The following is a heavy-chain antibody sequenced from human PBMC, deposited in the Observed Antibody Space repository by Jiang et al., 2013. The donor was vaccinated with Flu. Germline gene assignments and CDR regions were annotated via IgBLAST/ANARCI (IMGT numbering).Heavy chain of an antibody. CDR1: GFSFSSYA. V-gene: IGHV3-30*04. D-gene: IGHD6-19*01. J-gene: IGHJ1*01. CDR2: IPYDGRNQ. Sequence: SGFSFSSYAIHWVRQAPGKGLEWVAVIPYDGRNQYYADSVKGRFTSSRDNSRSTLYLQMDSLRAEDTAVYYCARSSAVAGTRHAEYFLHWGQGTLVTVSS. CDR3: ARSSAVAGTRHAEYFLH.